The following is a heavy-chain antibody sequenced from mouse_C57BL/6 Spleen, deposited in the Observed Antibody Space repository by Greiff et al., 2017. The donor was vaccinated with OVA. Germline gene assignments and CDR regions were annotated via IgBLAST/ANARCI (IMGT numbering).Heavy chain of an antibody. Sequence: EVQLVESGGGLVKPGGSLKLSCAASGFTFSSYTMSWVRQTPEKRLEWVATISGGGGNTYYPDSVKGRFTISRDNAKNTLYLQMSSLRSEDTALYYCARTTGAWYFDVWGTGTTVTVSS. J-gene: IGHJ1*03. CDR3: ARTTGAWYFDV. CDR2: ISGGGGNT. CDR1: GFTFSSYT. V-gene: IGHV5-9*01.